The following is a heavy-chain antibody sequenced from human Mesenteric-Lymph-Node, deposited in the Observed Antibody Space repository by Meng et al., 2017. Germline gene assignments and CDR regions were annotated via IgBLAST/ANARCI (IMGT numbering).Heavy chain of an antibody. V-gene: IGHV4-61*01. Sequence: SETLSLTCTVSGDSVNTHYYWSWIRQSPEKGLELIGYIYHSGSANYNPSLKSRVTISVDTSRNQVSMKLNSLTAADTAVYYCARMIGSGPFDHWGQGSLATVSS. CDR1: GDSVNTHYY. D-gene: IGHD6-19*01. J-gene: IGHJ4*02. CDR3: ARMIGSGPFDH. CDR2: IYHSGSA.